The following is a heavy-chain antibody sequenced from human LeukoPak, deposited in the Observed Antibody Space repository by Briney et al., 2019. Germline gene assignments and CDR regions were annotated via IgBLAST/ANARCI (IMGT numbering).Heavy chain of an antibody. J-gene: IGHJ4*02. V-gene: IGHV3-74*01. CDR1: GFTFSSYW. CDR2: INCDGSST. D-gene: IGHD5-12*01. Sequence: GGSLRLSCAASGFTFSSYWMHWVRQAPGKGLVWVSRINCDGSSTSYADSVRGRFTISRDNAKNTLYLQMNSLRAEGTAVYYCASYGGYDYWGQGTLVTVSS. CDR3: ASYGGYDY.